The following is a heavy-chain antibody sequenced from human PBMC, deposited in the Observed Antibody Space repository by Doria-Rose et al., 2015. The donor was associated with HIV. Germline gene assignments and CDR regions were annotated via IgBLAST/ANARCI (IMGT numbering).Heavy chain of an antibody. CDR2: MYSDDER. D-gene: IGHD6-13*01. CDR1: GVSLSSPGMG. J-gene: IGHJ4*02. V-gene: IGHV2-26*01. CDR3: ARIKSSRWYHKYYFDF. Sequence: QVTLKESGPVLVKPTETLTLTCTVSGVSLSSPGMGVSWIRQPPGKALEWLANMYSDDERTYITALKSRRAISRGTSKSQVVLTMTDMDPVDTAAYYCARIKSSRWYHKYYFDFWGQGTLVIVSA.